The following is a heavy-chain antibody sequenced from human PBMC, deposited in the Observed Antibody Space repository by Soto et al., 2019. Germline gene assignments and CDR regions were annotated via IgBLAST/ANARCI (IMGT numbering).Heavy chain of an antibody. CDR1: GGSFSGYY. CDR2: INHSGST. V-gene: IGHV4-34*01. Sequence: SETLSLTCAVYGGSFSGYYWSWIRQPPGKGLEWIGEINHSGSTNYNPSLKSRVTISVDTSKNQFSLKLSSVTAADTAVYYCARDRIAEPILGFDYWGQGTLVTVSS. CDR3: ARDRIAEPILGFDY. J-gene: IGHJ4*02. D-gene: IGHD6-13*01.